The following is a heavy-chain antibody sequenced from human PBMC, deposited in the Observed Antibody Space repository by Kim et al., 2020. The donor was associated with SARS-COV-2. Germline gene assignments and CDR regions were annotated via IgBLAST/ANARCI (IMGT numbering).Heavy chain of an antibody. CDR3: TTDRHY. D-gene: IGHD6-6*01. J-gene: IGHJ4*02. V-gene: IGHV3-15*05. Sequence: GGSLRLSCAASGFVFSDSWMSWVRQAPGKGLEWVARIMSRSSGGKADYAAMAKGRFTISRDDSRNTLSLQMNSLKTEDTAMYYCTTDRHYWGQGVLVAVSS. CDR2: IMSRSSGGKA. CDR1: GFVFSDSW.